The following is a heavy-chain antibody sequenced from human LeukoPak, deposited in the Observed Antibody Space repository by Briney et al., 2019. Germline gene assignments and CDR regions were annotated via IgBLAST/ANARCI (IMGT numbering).Heavy chain of an antibody. V-gene: IGHV4-59*08. CDR1: GGSISSYY. Sequence: SETLSLTCTVSGGSISSYYWSWIRQPPGKGLEWIGYIYYSGSTNYNPSLKSRVTISVDTSKNQFSLKLSSVTAADTAVYYCARHPRLRFDAFDIWGQGTMVTVSS. J-gene: IGHJ3*02. CDR2: IYYSGST. D-gene: IGHD5-12*01. CDR3: ARHPRLRFDAFDI.